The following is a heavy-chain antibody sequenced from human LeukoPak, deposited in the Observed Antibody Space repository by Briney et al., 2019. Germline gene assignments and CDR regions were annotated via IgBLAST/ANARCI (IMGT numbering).Heavy chain of an antibody. CDR3: ARKNYGDWVYCYYYYMDV. D-gene: IGHD4-17*01. CDR1: GGSFSGYY. J-gene: IGHJ6*03. CDR2: INHSGST. V-gene: IGHV4-34*01. Sequence: PSETLSLTCAVYGGSFSGYYWSWIRQPPGKGLEWIGEINHSGSTNYNPSLKSRVTISVDTSKNQFSLKLSSVTAADTAVYYCARKNYGDWVYCYYYYMDVWGKGTTVTVSS.